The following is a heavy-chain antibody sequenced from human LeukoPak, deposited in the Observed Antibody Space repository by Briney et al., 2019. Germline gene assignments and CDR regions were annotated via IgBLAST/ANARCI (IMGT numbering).Heavy chain of an antibody. CDR2: TRQDGSVK. Sequence: PGGSLRLSCAASGFTFSTFWMSWVRQAPGKGLEWVANTRQDGSVKNYVDSVKGRFTISRDNAKNSLYLQMNSLRAEDTAVYYCAAGREWGDYWGQGILVTVSS. CDR1: GFTFSTFW. CDR3: AAGREWGDY. V-gene: IGHV3-7*05. J-gene: IGHJ4*02. D-gene: IGHD6-6*01.